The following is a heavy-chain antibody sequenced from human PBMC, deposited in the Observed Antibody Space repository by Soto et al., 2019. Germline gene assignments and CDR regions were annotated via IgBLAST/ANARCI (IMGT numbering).Heavy chain of an antibody. D-gene: IGHD2-2*01. Sequence: EVQLVESGGGLVKPGGSLRLSCAASDFSVTNAWMSWVRQAPGKGLEWVGRIKSKSDGGTTDYAAPVKGRFTISRDDSNNSLYLQMNSLKTEDAAVYYCTTYLNGSRTTGYPDNWFDPWGQGTLVTVSS. V-gene: IGHV3-15*01. CDR1: DFSVTNAW. CDR2: IKSKSDGGTT. J-gene: IGHJ5*02. CDR3: TTYLNGSRTTGYPDNWFDP.